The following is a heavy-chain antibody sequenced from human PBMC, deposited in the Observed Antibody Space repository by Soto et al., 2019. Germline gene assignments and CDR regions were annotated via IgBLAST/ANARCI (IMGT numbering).Heavy chain of an antibody. CDR2: IYYSGST. Sequence: SETLSLTCTVSGGSISSGDYYWSWIRQPPGKGLEWIGYIYYSGSTSYNPSLKSRVTISVDTSKNQFSLNLRSVTAADTAVYYCARGLGGVRGADWGQGTLVTVS. D-gene: IGHD3-10*01. J-gene: IGHJ4*02. CDR1: GGSISSGDYY. V-gene: IGHV4-30-4*01. CDR3: ARGLGGVRGAD.